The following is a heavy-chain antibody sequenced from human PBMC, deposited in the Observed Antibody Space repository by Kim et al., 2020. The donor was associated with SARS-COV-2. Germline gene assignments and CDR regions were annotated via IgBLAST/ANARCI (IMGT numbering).Heavy chain of an antibody. CDR2: INPNSGGT. Sequence: ASVKVSCKASGYTFTGYYMHWVRQAPGQGLEWMRWINPNSGGTNYAQKFQGRVTMTRDTSISTAYMELSRLRSDDTAVYYCASVTQEDDYFDYWGQGTLVTVSS. CDR3: ASVTQEDDYFDY. CDR1: GYTFTGYY. D-gene: IGHD4-17*01. J-gene: IGHJ4*02. V-gene: IGHV1-2*02.